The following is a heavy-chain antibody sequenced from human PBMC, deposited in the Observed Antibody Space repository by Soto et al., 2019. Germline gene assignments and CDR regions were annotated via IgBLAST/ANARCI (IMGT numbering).Heavy chain of an antibody. J-gene: IGHJ4*02. CDR3: AREVGYGDFSAALLD. Sequence: ASVKVSCKASGGTFSSHSINWVRQAPGQGLEWMGGIITLFGTSNYAQNFQGRVTITADQSTGTAYMELNSLTSDDTAVYYCAREVGYGDFSAALLDWGQGTLVTVSS. V-gene: IGHV1-69*13. CDR1: GGTFSSHS. CDR2: IITLFGTS. D-gene: IGHD2-21*02.